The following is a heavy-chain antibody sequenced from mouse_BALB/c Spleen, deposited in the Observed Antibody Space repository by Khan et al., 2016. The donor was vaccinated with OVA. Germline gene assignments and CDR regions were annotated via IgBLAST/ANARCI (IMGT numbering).Heavy chain of an antibody. V-gene: IGHV1S29*02. D-gene: IGHD1-2*01. CDR3: TRSGYGSFAF. Sequence: VQLQQSGPDLVKPGASVKISCKASGYTFTDYNMDWVKQSHGESLEWIGYIFPNNGGTGYNQKFKTKATLTVDNSSSTVYMELRSLTSEDSAVYYCTRSGYGSFAFWGQGTLVTVSA. CDR2: IFPNNGGT. CDR1: GYTFTDYN. J-gene: IGHJ3*01.